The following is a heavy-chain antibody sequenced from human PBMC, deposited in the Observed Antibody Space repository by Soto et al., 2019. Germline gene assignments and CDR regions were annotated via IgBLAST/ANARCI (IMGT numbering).Heavy chain of an antibody. J-gene: IGHJ5*02. Sequence: SVKVSCMASGGTFSSYAISWVRQAPGQGLEWMGGIIPIFGAANYAQKFQGRVTITADESTSTAYMELSSLRSEDTAVYYCAREDRSSGWWGGWFDPWGQGTLVTVSS. CDR1: GGTFSSYA. V-gene: IGHV1-69*13. D-gene: IGHD6-19*01. CDR2: IIPIFGAA. CDR3: AREDRSSGWWGGWFDP.